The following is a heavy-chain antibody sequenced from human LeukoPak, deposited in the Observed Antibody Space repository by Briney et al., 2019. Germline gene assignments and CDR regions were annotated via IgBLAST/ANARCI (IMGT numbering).Heavy chain of an antibody. CDR3: ARLYCYDSSAQENGWFDP. Sequence: GESLKISCKGSGYSFTSYWIGWVRQMPGKGLEWVVIIYPGDSDTRFSPSFQGQVTISDDKSNSTAYLQWSSLQASDTAMYYCARLYCYDSSAQENGWFDPWGQGTLVTVSS. J-gene: IGHJ5*02. D-gene: IGHD3-22*01. V-gene: IGHV5-51*01. CDR2: IYPGDSDT. CDR1: GYSFTSYW.